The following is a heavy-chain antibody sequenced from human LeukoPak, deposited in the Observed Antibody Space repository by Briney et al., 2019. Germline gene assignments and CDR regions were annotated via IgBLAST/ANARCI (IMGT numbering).Heavy chain of an antibody. J-gene: IGHJ4*02. CDR2: INPNSGGT. D-gene: IGHD6-19*01. CDR3: AREPGVAVPVVPVDF. CDR1: GYTLAGYY. V-gene: IGHV1-2*02. Sequence: ASVKVSCKTSGYTLAGYYIHWVRQAPGQGLEWMGWINPNSGGTNYAQKFQGRVTMTRDMSISTAYLELSRLRSDDTAVFYCAREPGVAVPVVPVDFWGQGTPVTVSS.